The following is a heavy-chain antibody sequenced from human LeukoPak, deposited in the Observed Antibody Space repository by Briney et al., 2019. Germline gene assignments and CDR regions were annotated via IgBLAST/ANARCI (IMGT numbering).Heavy chain of an antibody. V-gene: IGHV4-31*03. CDR2: ISYSGNT. CDR3: ARDSALYYYDSSGPILDY. Sequence: SQTLSLTCTVSGGSISSGGYYWSWIRQHPGKGLEWIGYISYSGNTYYNPSLKSRLTISVDTSKNQFSLKLSSVTAADTAVYYCARDSALYYYDSSGPILDYWGQGTLVTVSS. J-gene: IGHJ4*02. CDR1: GGSISSGGYY. D-gene: IGHD3-22*01.